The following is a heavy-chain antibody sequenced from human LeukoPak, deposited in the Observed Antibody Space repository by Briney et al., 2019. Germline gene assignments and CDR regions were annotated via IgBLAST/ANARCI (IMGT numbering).Heavy chain of an antibody. CDR2: VHYTWNT. V-gene: IGHV4-59*01. D-gene: IGHD5/OR15-5a*01. CDR3: ARVASRGGMDV. J-gene: IGHJ6*02. Sequence: PSETLSLTCSVSGGSIGRYHWSWIRQPPGKGLEWIGHVHYTWNTKYNPSLTGRVSISLDRSKNQFSLSLSSLTAADTAVYYCARVASRGGMDVWGQGTTVIVSS. CDR1: GGSIGRYH.